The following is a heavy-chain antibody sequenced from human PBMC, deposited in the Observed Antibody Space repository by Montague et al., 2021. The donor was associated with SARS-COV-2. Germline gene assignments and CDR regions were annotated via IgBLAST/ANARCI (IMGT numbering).Heavy chain of an antibody. CDR2: IYYSGST. Sequence: SETLSLTCTVSGGPISSSSYYWGWIRQPPGKGLEWIGSIYYSGSTXYNPSLKSRVTISVDTSKNQFSLKLSSVTAADTAVYYCARKEMKYSSIWSTGGNWFDPWGQGTLVTVSS. CDR3: ARKEMKYSSIWSTGGNWFDP. CDR1: GGPISSSSYY. D-gene: IGHD6-13*01. V-gene: IGHV4-39*01. J-gene: IGHJ5*02.